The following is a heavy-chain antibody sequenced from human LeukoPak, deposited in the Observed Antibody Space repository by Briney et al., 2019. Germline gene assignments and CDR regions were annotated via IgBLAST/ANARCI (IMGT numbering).Heavy chain of an antibody. J-gene: IGHJ3*02. CDR1: GYNFMTYG. CDR3: AVGTTAPRLGAFDI. CDR2: ISPYKGKT. Sequence: GASVKVSCKASGYNFMTYGISWVRQAPGQGLEWMGWISPYKGKTSYGQKFQGRITMTTDTSTSTAYMDLTSLRSDDTAVYYCAVGTTAPRLGAFDIWGQGTMVTVSS. D-gene: IGHD4-17*01. V-gene: IGHV1-18*01.